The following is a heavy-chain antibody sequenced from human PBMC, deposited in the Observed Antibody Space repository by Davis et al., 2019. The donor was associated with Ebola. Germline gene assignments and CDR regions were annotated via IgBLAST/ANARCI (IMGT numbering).Heavy chain of an antibody. V-gene: IGHV1-8*01. D-gene: IGHD4-17*01. CDR2: MNPNSGNT. CDR3: ARGGEGDYGDYFDP. CDR1: GYTFTSYD. Sequence: ASVKVSCKASGYTFTSYDINWVRQATGQGLEWMGWMNPNSGNTGYAQKFQGWVTMTRDTSISTAYMELSRLRSDDTAVYYCARGGEGDYGDYFDPWGQGTLVTVSS. J-gene: IGHJ5*02.